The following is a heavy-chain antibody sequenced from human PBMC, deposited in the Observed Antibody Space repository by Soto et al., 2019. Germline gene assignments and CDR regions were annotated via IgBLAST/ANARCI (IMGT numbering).Heavy chain of an antibody. V-gene: IGHV3-33*07. Sequence: SGGSLRLSCAASRFTFSRYGMYWVRQAPGKGLEWLAVIWYDGINKYYADSVKGRFTISRDNSKNMLYLQMNSLRADDTAVYYCARGRGVPAARGHGMDVWGQGTTVTVSS. CDR1: RFTFSRYG. D-gene: IGHD2-2*01. J-gene: IGHJ6*02. CDR2: IWYDGINK. CDR3: ARGRGVPAARGHGMDV.